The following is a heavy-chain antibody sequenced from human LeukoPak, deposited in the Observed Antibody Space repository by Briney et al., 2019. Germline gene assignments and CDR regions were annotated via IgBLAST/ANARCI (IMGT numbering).Heavy chain of an antibody. D-gene: IGHD4-11*01. CDR1: VYTFTIYD. Sequence: ASVTVSCKASVYTFTIYDINWVRQAPGQGPEWMGWMNPNSGNTGYAQKFQGRVTMTRNTSISTAYMELSSLRSEDTAVYYCARGRVNYGSWGQGTLVTVSS. V-gene: IGHV1-8*01. J-gene: IGHJ4*02. CDR3: ARGRVNYGS. CDR2: MNPNSGNT.